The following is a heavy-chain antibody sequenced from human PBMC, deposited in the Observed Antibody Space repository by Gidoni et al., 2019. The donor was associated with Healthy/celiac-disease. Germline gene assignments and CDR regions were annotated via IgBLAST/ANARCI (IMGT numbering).Heavy chain of an antibody. CDR3: ANTVVPAAIPVYHAFDI. Sequence: QVQLVESGGGVVQPGRSLRLSCAASGFTFSSYGMHWVRQAPGKGLEWVAVISYDGSNKYYADSVKGRFTISRDNSKNTLYLQMNSLRAEDTAVYYCANTVVPAAIPVYHAFDIWGQGTMVTVSS. CDR2: ISYDGSNK. CDR1: GFTFSSYG. J-gene: IGHJ3*02. V-gene: IGHV3-30*18. D-gene: IGHD2-2*02.